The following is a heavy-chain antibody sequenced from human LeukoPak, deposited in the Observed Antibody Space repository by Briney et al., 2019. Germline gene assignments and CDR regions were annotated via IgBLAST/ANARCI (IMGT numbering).Heavy chain of an antibody. CDR1: GGTFSSYA. D-gene: IGHD3-3*01. Sequence: SVKVSCKASGGTFSSYAISWVRQAPGQGLEWMGGIIPIFGTANYAQKFQGRVTITRNTSISTAYMELSSLRSEDTAVYYCARGNTISSYYYYYYMDVWGKGTTVTVSS. CDR3: ARGNTISSYYYYYYMDV. J-gene: IGHJ6*03. V-gene: IGHV1-69*05. CDR2: IIPIFGTA.